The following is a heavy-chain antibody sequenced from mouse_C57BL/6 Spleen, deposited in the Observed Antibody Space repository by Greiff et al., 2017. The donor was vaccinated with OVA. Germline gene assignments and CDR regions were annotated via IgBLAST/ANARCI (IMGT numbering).Heavy chain of an antibody. D-gene: IGHD2-1*01. CDR1: GYAFTNYL. CDR3: ARSSYYGNYLPAY. V-gene: IGHV1-54*01. CDR2: INPGSGGT. J-gene: IGHJ3*01. Sequence: QVQLQQSGAELVRPGTSVKVSCKASGYAFTNYLIEWVKQRPGQGLEWIGVINPGSGGTNYNEKFKGKATLTADKSSSTAYMQLSSLTSEDSAVYFCARSSYYGNYLPAYWGQGTLVTVSA.